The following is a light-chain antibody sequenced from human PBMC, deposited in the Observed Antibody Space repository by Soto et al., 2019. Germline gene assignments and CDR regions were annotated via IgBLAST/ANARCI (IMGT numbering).Light chain of an antibody. CDR1: SSNVGNNA. Sequence: QSVLTQPPSVSEAPRQRVTISCCGSSSNVGNNAVNWYQQLPGKAPKLLIYYDDLLPSGVSDRFSGSKSGTSASLAISGLQSEDEADYYCAVWDDSLNGVVFGGGTQLTVL. J-gene: IGLJ2*01. CDR3: AVWDDSLNGVV. V-gene: IGLV1-36*01. CDR2: YDD.